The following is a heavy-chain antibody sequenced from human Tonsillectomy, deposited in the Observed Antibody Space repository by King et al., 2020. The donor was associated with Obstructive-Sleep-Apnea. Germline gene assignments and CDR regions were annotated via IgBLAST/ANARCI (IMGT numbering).Heavy chain of an antibody. D-gene: IGHD3-22*01. CDR2: IYTSGYT. J-gene: IGHJ6*02. CDR1: GFTVSSNY. CDR3: AGQSSGYYYDAMDV. V-gene: IGHV3-66*04. Sequence: EVQLVESGGGLVQPGGSLRLSCAASGFTVSSNYMSWVRQAPGKGLEWVSIIYTSGYTYYPYSVKGRFSISRDSSKNTLYLQMNTLRAEDTAVYYCAGQSSGYYYDAMDVWGQGTTVTVSS.